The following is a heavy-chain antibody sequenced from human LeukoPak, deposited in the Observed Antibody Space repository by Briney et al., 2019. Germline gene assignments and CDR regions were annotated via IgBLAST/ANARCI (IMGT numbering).Heavy chain of an antibody. CDR2: IYYSGST. V-gene: IGHV4-59*01. CDR3: ARLYPDGTTYYDILPGYSTYWYFDL. D-gene: IGHD3-9*01. CDR1: GGSISSYY. J-gene: IGHJ2*01. Sequence: SETLSLTCTVSGGSISSYYWSWIRQPPGKGLEWIGYIYYSGSTNYNPPLKSRVTISVDTSKNPFSLKLGSVPAADTAVYYCARLYPDGTTYYDILPGYSTYWYFDLWGRGTLVTVSS.